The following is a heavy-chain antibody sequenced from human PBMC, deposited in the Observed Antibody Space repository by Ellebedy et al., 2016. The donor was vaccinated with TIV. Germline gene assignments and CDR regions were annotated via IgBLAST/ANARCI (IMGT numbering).Heavy chain of an antibody. V-gene: IGHV3-30*03. CDR1: GFTFSSYG. Sequence: GESLKISCAASGFTFSSYGMHWVRQAPGKGLDWVSFMSSDGRNQHYADSVKGRFTISRDNTKNSLFLQLNSLRGEDTAVYYCVRDRVGWFDYWGQGTLVSVSS. CDR2: MSSDGRNQ. CDR3: VRDRVGWFDY. J-gene: IGHJ5*01.